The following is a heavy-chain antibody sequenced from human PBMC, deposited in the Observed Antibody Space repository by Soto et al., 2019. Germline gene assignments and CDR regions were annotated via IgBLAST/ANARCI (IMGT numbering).Heavy chain of an antibody. Sequence: GGSLRLSCAASGFTFDDYAMHWVRQAPGKGLEWVSGISWNSGSIGYADSVKGRFTISRDNAKNSLYLQMNSLRAEDTTLYYCAKDIIPTLRVSYMDVWGKGTTVTVSS. J-gene: IGHJ6*03. D-gene: IGHD2-21*01. CDR3: AKDIIPTLRVSYMDV. V-gene: IGHV3-9*01. CDR1: GFTFDDYA. CDR2: ISWNSGSI.